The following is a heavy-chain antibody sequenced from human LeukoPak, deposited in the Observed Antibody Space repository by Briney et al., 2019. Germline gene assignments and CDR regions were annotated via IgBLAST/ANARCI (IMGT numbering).Heavy chain of an antibody. CDR2: ISYDGSNK. V-gene: IGHV3-30-3*01. CDR3: ARCGYSYGPENTYYYYGMDV. J-gene: IGHJ6*02. Sequence: GRSLRLSCAASGFTFSSYAMHWVRQAPGKGLEWVAVISYDGSNKYYADSVKGRFTISRDNSKNTLYLQMNSLRAEDTAVYYCARCGYSYGPENTYYYYGMDVWGQGTTVTVSS. D-gene: IGHD5-18*01. CDR1: GFTFSSYA.